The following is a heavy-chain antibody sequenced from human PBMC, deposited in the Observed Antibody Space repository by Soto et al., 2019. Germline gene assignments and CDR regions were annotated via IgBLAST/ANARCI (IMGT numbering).Heavy chain of an antibody. J-gene: IGHJ1*01. CDR1: WFSISTSGVS. CDR3: AHSTSGSYFPHFHL. CDR2: IYWNADK. Sequence: QITLKESGPTLAKPTQTLTLTCPFSWFSISTSGVSVGWFRQPPGKALEWLALIYWNADKRYTPSLKSRLTIAKDTTKDHVVLSMTDMAPADTATYCCAHSTSGSYFPHFHLWGQGTLVTVS. V-gene: IGHV2-5*01. D-gene: IGHD3-3*01.